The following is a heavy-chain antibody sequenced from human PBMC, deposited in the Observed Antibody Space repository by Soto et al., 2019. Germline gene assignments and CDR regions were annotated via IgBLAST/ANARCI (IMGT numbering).Heavy chain of an antibody. D-gene: IGHD3-10*01. CDR2: ISGSGGST. V-gene: IGHV3-23*01. CDR3: AKDQDAPGLSFDY. Sequence: EVQLLESGGGLVQPGVSLRLSCAASGFTFSSYAMSWVRQAPGKWLEWVSAISGSGGSTYYADSVKGRFTISRDNSKNTLYLQMNSLRAEDTAVYYCAKDQDAPGLSFDYWGQGTLVTVSS. J-gene: IGHJ4*02. CDR1: GFTFSSYA.